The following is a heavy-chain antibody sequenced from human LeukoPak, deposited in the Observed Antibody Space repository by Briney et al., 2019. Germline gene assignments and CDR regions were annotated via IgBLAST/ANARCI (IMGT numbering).Heavy chain of an antibody. V-gene: IGHV5-51*01. CDR1: GYSFTSYW. CDR2: IYPGDSDT. D-gene: IGHD3-22*01. J-gene: IGHJ3*02. CDR3: ARQSPPYYDSSGNTPFDAFDI. Sequence: GASLEISCKGSGYSFTSYWIGWVRQMPGKGLEWMGIIYPGDSDTRYSPSSQGQVTISADKSIGTAYLQWSSLKASDTAMYYCARQSPPYYDSSGNTPFDAFDIWGQGTMVTVSA.